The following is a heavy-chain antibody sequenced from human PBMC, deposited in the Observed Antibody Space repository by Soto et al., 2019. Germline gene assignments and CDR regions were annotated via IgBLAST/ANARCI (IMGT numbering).Heavy chain of an antibody. CDR2: INAGNGNT. CDR1: GYTFTSYA. J-gene: IGHJ6*03. Sequence: QVPLVQSGAEVKKPGASVKVSCKASGYTFTSYAMHWVRQAPGQRLEWMGWINAGNGNTKYSQKFQGRVTITRDTSASTAYMELSSLRSEDTAVYYCARERGGDTSDYYYYYMDVWGKGTTVTVSS. D-gene: IGHD3-16*01. V-gene: IGHV1-3*01. CDR3: ARERGGDTSDYYYYYMDV.